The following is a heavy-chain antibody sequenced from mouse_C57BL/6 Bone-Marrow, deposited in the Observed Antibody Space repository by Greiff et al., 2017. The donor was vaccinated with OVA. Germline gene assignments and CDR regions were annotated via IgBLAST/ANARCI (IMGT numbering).Heavy chain of an antibody. D-gene: IGHD3-3*01. CDR3: ARLEGRVAY. CDR2: IDPSDSYT. V-gene: IGHV1-50*01. CDR1: GYTFTSYW. Sequence: QVQLQQPGAELVKPGASVKLSCKASGYTFTSYWMQWVKQRPGQGLEWIGEIDPSDSYTNYNQKFKGKATLTVDTSSSTAYMQLSSLTSEDSAVYYCARLEGRVAYWGQGTLVTVSA. J-gene: IGHJ3*01.